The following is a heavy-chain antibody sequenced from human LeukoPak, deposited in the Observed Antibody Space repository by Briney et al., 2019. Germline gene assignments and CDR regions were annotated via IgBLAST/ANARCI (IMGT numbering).Heavy chain of an antibody. CDR3: ARDAPFRYCSSTSCYPYGMDV. Sequence: LSLTCAVSGGSISSGGYSWSWIRQAPGKGLEWVSYISSSGSTIYYADSVKGRFTISRDNAKNSLYLQMNSLRAEDTAVYYCARDAPFRYCSSTSCYPYGMDVWGQGTTVTVSS. J-gene: IGHJ6*02. V-gene: IGHV3-11*01. CDR1: GGSISSGGYS. D-gene: IGHD2-2*01. CDR2: ISSSGSTI.